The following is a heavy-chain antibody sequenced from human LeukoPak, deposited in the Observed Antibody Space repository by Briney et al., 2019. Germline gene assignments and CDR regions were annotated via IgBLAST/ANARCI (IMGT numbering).Heavy chain of an antibody. CDR3: AKDIVGYSGYSFDY. CDR2: IKHDGSEK. V-gene: IGHV3-7*03. CDR1: GFTFSTYW. J-gene: IGHJ4*02. Sequence: GGSLRLSCAASGFTFSTYWMSWVRQAPGKGLEWVANIKHDGSEKYYVDSVKGRFTISRDNAKNSLYLQMNSLRAEDTALYYCAKDIVGYSGYSFDYWGQGTLVTVSS. D-gene: IGHD5-12*01.